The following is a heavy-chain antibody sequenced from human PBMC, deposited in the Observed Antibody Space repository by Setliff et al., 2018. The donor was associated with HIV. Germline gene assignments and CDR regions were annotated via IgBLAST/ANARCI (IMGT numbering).Heavy chain of an antibody. CDR2: ISPYSRIT. V-gene: IGHV1-18*01. Sequence: ASVKVSCKASGYSFTSYGIGWVRQAPGQGLEWIGWISPYSRITNYAQNFQGRVTLTTDTSTSTVFLELRSLRSDDTAMYYCARGGGTHSLPYFFDFWGQGTLVTVSS. CDR3: ARGGGTHSLPYFFDF. J-gene: IGHJ4*02. CDR1: GYSFTSYG.